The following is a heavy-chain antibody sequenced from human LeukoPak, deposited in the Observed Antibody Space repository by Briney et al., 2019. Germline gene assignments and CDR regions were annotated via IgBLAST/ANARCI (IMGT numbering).Heavy chain of an antibody. J-gene: IGHJ5*02. Sequence: SETLSLTCNVSGASMSSNYWSWIRQPPGKGLEWIGYMYYSEKTNYNPSLKSRVTISVDTSKNQLSLKLTSVTAADTAVYYCARDLGAGTTVGWFDPWGQGTLVTVSS. CDR1: GASMSSNY. CDR3: ARDLGAGTTVGWFDP. CDR2: MYYSEKT. V-gene: IGHV4-59*01. D-gene: IGHD1-1*01.